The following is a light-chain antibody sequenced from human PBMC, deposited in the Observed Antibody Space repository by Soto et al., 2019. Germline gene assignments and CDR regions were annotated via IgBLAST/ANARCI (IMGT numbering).Light chain of an antibody. CDR2: LNN. V-gene: IGLV1-47*02. Sequence: QSVLTQPPSASGTPGQRVSIAWSGTNSNIGGNYVYWYQHVPGKAPKLLISLNNQRPSGVPDRFSGSKSGTSASLAISGLRSEDEAHYYCAAWDDSLSGPVFGGGTKLTVL. CDR3: AAWDDSLSGPV. CDR1: NSNIGGNY. J-gene: IGLJ2*01.